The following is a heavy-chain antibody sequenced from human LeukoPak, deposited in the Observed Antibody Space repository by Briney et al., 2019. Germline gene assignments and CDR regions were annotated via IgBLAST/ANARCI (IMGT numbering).Heavy chain of an antibody. J-gene: IGHJ4*02. Sequence: SETLSLTCTASGGSISSYYGRWIRQPTGKGLEWIGYIYYSGSTNYNPSLKSRVTISVDTSKNQFSLKLSSVTAADTAVYYCARHGLDPTRFDYWGQGTLVTVSS. D-gene: IGHD3-9*01. CDR1: GGSISSYY. V-gene: IGHV4-59*08. CDR3: ARHGLDPTRFDY. CDR2: IYYSGST.